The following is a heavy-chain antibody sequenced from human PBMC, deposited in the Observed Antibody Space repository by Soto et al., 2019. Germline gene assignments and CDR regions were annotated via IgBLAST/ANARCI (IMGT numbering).Heavy chain of an antibody. D-gene: IGHD2-8*01. J-gene: IGHJ6*02. CDR1: GGSISSYY. CDR3: ARDPTLAEPLLMVYADYYYYGMDV. V-gene: IGHV4-4*07. CDR2: IYTSGST. Sequence: LSLTCTVSGGSISSYYWSWIRQPAGKGLEWIGRIYTSGSTSYNPSLKSRVTMSVDTSKNQFSLKLSSVTAADTAVYYCARDPTLAEPLLMVYADYYYYGMDVWGQGTTVTVS.